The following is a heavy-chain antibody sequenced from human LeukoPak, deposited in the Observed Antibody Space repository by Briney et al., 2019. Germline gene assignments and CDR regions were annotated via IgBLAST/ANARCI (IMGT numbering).Heavy chain of an antibody. CDR2: IYTSGST. Sequence: SETLSLTCTVSGGSISSGSYYWSWIRQPAGKGLEWIGRIYTSGSTNYNPSLKSRVTISVDTSKNQFSLKLSSVTAADTAVYYCARDPGYYDSSGYTVIWGQGTMVTVSS. D-gene: IGHD3-22*01. J-gene: IGHJ3*02. CDR3: ARDPGYYDSSGYTVI. CDR1: GGSISSGSYY. V-gene: IGHV4-61*02.